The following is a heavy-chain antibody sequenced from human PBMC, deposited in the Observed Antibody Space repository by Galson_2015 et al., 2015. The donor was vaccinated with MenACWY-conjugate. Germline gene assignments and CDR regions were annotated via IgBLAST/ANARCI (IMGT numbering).Heavy chain of an antibody. Sequence: SVKVSCKASGGTFSSYAISWVRQAPGQGLEWMGGIIPIFGTANYAQKFQGRVTITADESTSTAYMELSSLRSEDTAVYYCARSPLATIINPTSYYFDYWGQGTLVTVSS. D-gene: IGHD5-12*01. V-gene: IGHV1-69*13. CDR1: GGTFSSYA. CDR2: IIPIFGTA. J-gene: IGHJ4*02. CDR3: ARSPLATIINPTSYYFDY.